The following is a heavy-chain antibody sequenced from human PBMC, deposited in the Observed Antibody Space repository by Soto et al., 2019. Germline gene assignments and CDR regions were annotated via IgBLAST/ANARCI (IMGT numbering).Heavy chain of an antibody. D-gene: IGHD4-4*01. CDR1: EYSFTTYW. J-gene: IGHJ4*02. Sequence: VESLNVCWKGSEYSFTTYWIGWLRQMPGKGLEWMGIIYPGDSDTRYSPSFQGQVTISADKSISTAYLQWSSLKASDTAMYYCARLPTVTVLFDYWGQGTLVTVSS. V-gene: IGHV5-51*01. CDR2: IYPGDSDT. CDR3: ARLPTVTVLFDY.